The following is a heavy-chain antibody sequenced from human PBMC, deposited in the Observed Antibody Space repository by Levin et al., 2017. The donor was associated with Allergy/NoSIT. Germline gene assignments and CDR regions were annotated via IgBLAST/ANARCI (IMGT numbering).Heavy chain of an antibody. CDR2: IYHSGST. Sequence: TSETLSLTCAVSGGSISSSNWWSWVRQPPGKGLEWIGEIYHSGSTNYNPSLKSRVTISVDKSKNQFSLKLSSVTAADTAVYYCARGGSSSGGSWFDPWGQGTLVTVSS. V-gene: IGHV4-4*02. J-gene: IGHJ5*02. D-gene: IGHD6-19*01. CDR3: ARGGSSSGGSWFDP. CDR1: GGSISSSNW.